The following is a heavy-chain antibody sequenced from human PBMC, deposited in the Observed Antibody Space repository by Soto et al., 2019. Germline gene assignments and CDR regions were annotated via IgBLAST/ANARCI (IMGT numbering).Heavy chain of an antibody. CDR2: IIPILGIA. V-gene: IGHV1-69*02. Sequence: SVKVSCKASGGTFSSYTISWVRQAPGQGLEWMGRIIPILGIANYAQKFQGRVTITADKSTSTAYMELSSLRSEDTAVYYCAGPYCSGGSCYSPGRGWYYMDVWGKGTTVTVSS. CDR3: AGPYCSGGSCYSPGRGWYYMDV. J-gene: IGHJ6*03. CDR1: GGTFSSYT. D-gene: IGHD2-15*01.